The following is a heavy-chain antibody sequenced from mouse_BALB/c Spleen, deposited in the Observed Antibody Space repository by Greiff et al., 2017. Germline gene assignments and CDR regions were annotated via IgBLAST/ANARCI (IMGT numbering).Heavy chain of an antibody. Sequence: EVKLVESGGGLVKPGGSLKLSCAASGFTFSDYYMYWVRQTPEKRLEWVATISDGGNYTYYPDSVKGRFTISRDNAKNNLYLQMSSLKSEDTAMYYCARDGGAARGDFDYWGQGTTLTVSS. J-gene: IGHJ2*01. CDR1: GFTFSDYY. V-gene: IGHV5-4*02. CDR3: ARDGGAARGDFDY. CDR2: ISDGGNYT. D-gene: IGHD3-3*01.